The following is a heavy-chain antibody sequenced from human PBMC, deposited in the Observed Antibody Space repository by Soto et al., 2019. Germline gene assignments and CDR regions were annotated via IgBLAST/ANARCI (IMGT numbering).Heavy chain of an antibody. J-gene: IGHJ4*02. Sequence: QPGGSLRLSCVASGFTFSRYWMHWVRQAPGKGLVWVSRIKSDGSGTYYADSVEGRLTISRDNAKNTLYLQMNSLRAEDTAVYYCAALAYCGGDCYPHYFDYWGQGTLVTVSS. CDR1: GFTFSRYW. V-gene: IGHV3-74*01. CDR2: IKSDGSGT. CDR3: AALAYCGGDCYPHYFDY. D-gene: IGHD2-21*02.